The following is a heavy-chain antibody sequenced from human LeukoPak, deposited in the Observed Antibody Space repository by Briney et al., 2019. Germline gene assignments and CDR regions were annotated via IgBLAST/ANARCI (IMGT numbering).Heavy chain of an antibody. Sequence: GGSLRLTCAASGFTFSSYAMSWVRQAPGKGLEWVSAISGSGGSTYYEASVKSRFTISRDNSKNTLYLQMNSLRAEDTAVYYCAKGIVGATRKINFFDYWGQGTLVTVSS. CDR1: GFTFSSYA. CDR3: AKGIVGATRKINFFDY. V-gene: IGHV3-23*01. J-gene: IGHJ4*02. D-gene: IGHD1-26*01. CDR2: ISGSGGST.